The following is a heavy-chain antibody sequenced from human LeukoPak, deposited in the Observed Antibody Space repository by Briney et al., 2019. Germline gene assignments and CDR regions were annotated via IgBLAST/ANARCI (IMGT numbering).Heavy chain of an antibody. D-gene: IGHD6-13*01. CDR1: GFTFSSYS. V-gene: IGHV3-21*01. CDR2: ISSSSSYI. J-gene: IGHJ4*02. Sequence: GGSLRLSCAAAGFTFSSYSMNWVRQAPGKGLEWVSSISSSSSYIYYADSVKGRFTISRDNAKNSLYLQMNSLRAEDTAVYYCARVEYRSRSWLLDYWGQGTLVTVSS. CDR3: ARVEYRSRSWLLDY.